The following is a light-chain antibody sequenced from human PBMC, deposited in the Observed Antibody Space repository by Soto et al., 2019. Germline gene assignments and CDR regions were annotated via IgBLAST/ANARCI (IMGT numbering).Light chain of an antibody. Sequence: EVVFTQSPGTLSLSPGQRATLSRRASQSVRNKYLAWYEQKHGQAPRLLIFGSSDSATGIPDRISDSGSGTDFPHPSGRLEPGDCALYYRQQYGGSPPFTFGQGTKLEI. V-gene: IGKV3-20*01. J-gene: IGKJ2*01. CDR3: QQYGGSPPFT. CDR1: QSVRNKY. CDR2: GSS.